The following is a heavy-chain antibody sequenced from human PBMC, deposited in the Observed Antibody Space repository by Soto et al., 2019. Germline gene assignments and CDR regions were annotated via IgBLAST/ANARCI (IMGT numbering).Heavy chain of an antibody. Sequence: QVQLVQSGAEVKTPGSSVKVSCKASGGTLSDYAISWVRQAPGQGLEWMGGIMPTVDSANYAQNFQGRLTISADESTSTANLELSSLRSDDTAVYYCAVAAVREIMAQESSGMAAWGQGTTVIVSS. CDR2: IMPTVDSA. CDR3: AVAAVREIMAQESSGMAA. J-gene: IGHJ6*02. CDR1: GGTLSDYA. D-gene: IGHD3-10*01. V-gene: IGHV1-69*01.